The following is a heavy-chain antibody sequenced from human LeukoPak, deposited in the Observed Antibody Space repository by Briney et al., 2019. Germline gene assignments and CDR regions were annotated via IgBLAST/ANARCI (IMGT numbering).Heavy chain of an antibody. CDR3: ARDHLLFRQPPNWFDP. D-gene: IGHD1-14*01. V-gene: IGHV1-2*02. Sequence: GASVKVSCKASGYSFSDYYMHWVRQAPGQGLEWMGWIKPNSGDTRSAQKFQGRVTMTRGTSISTAYMELSRLRSDDTAVYYCARDHLLFRQPPNWFDPWGQGTLVTVSS. J-gene: IGHJ5*02. CDR1: GYSFSDYY. CDR2: IKPNSGDT.